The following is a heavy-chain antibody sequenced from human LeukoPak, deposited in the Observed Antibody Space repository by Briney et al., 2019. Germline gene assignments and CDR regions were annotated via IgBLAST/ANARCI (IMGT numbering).Heavy chain of an antibody. J-gene: IGHJ4*02. CDR2: ISGNTGAT. D-gene: IGHD6-13*01. CDR3: AKKGSYSGYSSSWYPFDY. CDR1: GFTFKNFV. Sequence: GGSLRLSCAASGFTFKNFVMTWVRQAPGQGLDWVSAISGNTGATYYADSVKGRFTISRDNSKNTLYLQMNSLRAEDTAVYYCAKKGSYSGYSSSWYPFDYWGQGTLVTVSS. V-gene: IGHV3-23*01.